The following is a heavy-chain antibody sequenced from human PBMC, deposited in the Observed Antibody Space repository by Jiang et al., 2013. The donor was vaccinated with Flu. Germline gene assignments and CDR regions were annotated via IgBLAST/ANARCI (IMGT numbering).Heavy chain of an antibody. CDR3: ARPGASSGWYDHAFDI. J-gene: IGHJ3*02. Sequence: GPGLVKPSETLSLTCTVSGGSISSSSYYWGWIRQSPGKGLEWIGSIYYSGSTYYNPSLKSRVTISVDTSKNQFSLKLSSVTAADTAVYYCARPGASSGWYDHAFDIWGQGTMVTVSS. CDR2: IYYSGST. CDR1: GGSISSSSYY. V-gene: IGHV4-39*01. D-gene: IGHD6-19*01.